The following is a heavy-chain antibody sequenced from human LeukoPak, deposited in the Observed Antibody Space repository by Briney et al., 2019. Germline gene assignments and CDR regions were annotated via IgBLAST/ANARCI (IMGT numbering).Heavy chain of an antibody. CDR2: ISYNGGDN. D-gene: IGHD3-3*01. Sequence: GGSLTLSCAASGFTFSTYAMHWVRQAPGKGLEWEAVISYNGGDNFYVDSVRGRFTISRDSSKKTLFLHITSLRPEDPAVYYCTRGCSASWSGLVGDYVDYSGQGSLVTVSS. CDR1: GFTFSTYA. J-gene: IGHJ4*02. CDR3: TRGCSASWSGLVGDYVDY. V-gene: IGHV3-30*04.